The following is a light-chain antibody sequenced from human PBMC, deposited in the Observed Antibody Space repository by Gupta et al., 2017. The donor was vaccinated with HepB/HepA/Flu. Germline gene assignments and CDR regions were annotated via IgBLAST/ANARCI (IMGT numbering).Light chain of an antibody. V-gene: IGKV3-20*01. CDR1: QSVSSSY. Sequence: EIVLTQSPVTLSLSPGERATLSCRASQSVSSSYLAWYQQKPGQAPRLLIYGASSRATGIPDRFSGSGSGTDFTLTISRREPEIFAVYYCQQDGSSPKTFGQGTKVEIK. CDR2: GAS. J-gene: IGKJ1*01. CDR3: QQDGSSPKT.